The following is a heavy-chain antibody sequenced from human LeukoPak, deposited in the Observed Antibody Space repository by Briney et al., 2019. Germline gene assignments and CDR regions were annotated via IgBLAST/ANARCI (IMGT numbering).Heavy chain of an antibody. Sequence: SQTFSLTCAISGDSVFTNSVAWNWIRQSPSRGLEWLGRTYYRSKWTIDYAVSVRSRITINPDTSKNQFSLQLNSVTPDDTALYYCARGKYSGFDLWGQGTMVTVSS. CDR2: TYYRSKWTI. CDR1: GDSVFTNSVA. CDR3: ARGKYSGFDL. D-gene: IGHD2-15*01. J-gene: IGHJ3*01. V-gene: IGHV6-1*01.